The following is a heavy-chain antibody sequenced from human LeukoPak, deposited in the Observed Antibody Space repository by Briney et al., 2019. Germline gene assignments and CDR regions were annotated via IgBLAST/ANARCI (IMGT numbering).Heavy chain of an antibody. D-gene: IGHD5-12*01. CDR3: ATVVYSGYDPYD. Sequence: SVKVSCKASGGTFSSYAISWVRQAPGQGLEWMGRIIPILGIANYAQKFQGRVTMTEDTSTDTAYMELSSLRSEDTAVYYCATVVYSGYDPYDWGQGTLVTVSS. CDR2: IIPILGIA. V-gene: IGHV1-69*04. CDR1: GGTFSSYA. J-gene: IGHJ4*02.